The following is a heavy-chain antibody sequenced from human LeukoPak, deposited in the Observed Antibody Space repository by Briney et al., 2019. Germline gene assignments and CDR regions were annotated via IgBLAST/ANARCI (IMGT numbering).Heavy chain of an antibody. D-gene: IGHD4-23*01. J-gene: IGHJ4*02. CDR2: IFYSGST. CDR1: GGSIINYY. CDR3: ARVDYGGHFDY. V-gene: IGHV4-59*01. Sequence: SETLSLTCTVSGGSIINYYWSWIRQPPGKGLEWIGYIFYSGSTNYNPSLKSRVTMSVDTSKNQFSLKLSSVTAADTAAYYCARVDYGGHFDYWGQGTLVTVSS.